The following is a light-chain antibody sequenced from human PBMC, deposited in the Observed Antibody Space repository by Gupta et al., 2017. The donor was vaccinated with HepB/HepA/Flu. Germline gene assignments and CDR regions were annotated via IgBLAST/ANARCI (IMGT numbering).Light chain of an antibody. J-gene: IGKJ1*01. CDR3: QQYSSSKRT. V-gene: IGKV3-20*01. CDR1: QSVTNNY. Sequence: EIVLTQSLGTLSLSPGERATLSCRASQSVTNNYLAWYQHKPGQAPRLLIYDASSRTAGIPDRFGGSGSGTDFTLTISRLEPEDFAVYYCQQYSSSKRTFGQGTKVEIK. CDR2: DAS.